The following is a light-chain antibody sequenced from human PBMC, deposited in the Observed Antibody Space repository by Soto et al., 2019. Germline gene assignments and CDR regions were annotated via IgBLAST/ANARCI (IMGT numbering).Light chain of an antibody. V-gene: IGLV2-8*01. Sequence: QSALTQPHSASGSPEQSVTISCTGTSSDIGGYNSVSWYQQHPAKTPRLMIYDVNNRPSGVPDRFSGSTSGYTASLTVSGLQTEDEAFYYFSSSAGIEHFLVFCGGTKLTVL. CDR3: SSSAGIEHFLV. J-gene: IGLJ3*02. CDR1: SSDIGGYNS. CDR2: DVN.